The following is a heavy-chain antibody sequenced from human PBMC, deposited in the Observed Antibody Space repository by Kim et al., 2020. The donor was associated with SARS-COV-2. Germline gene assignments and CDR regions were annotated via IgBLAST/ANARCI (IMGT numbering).Heavy chain of an antibody. Sequence: GGSLRLSCAASGFTFSSYSMNWVRQAPGKGLEWVSSISSSSSYIYYADSVKGRFTISRDNAKNSLYLQMNSLRAEDTAVYYCARGVQELWFGELLSPWGQGTLVTVSS. CDR1: GFTFSSYS. V-gene: IGHV3-21*01. D-gene: IGHD3-10*01. CDR2: ISSSSSYI. CDR3: ARGVQELWFGELLSP. J-gene: IGHJ5*02.